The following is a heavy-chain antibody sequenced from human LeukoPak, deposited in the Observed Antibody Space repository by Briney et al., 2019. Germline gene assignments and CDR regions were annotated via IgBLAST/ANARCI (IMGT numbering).Heavy chain of an antibody. CDR2: IFSNDEK. CDR3: ARMDSAWDYLDY. J-gene: IGHJ4*02. CDR1: GFSLSNARMS. V-gene: IGHV2-26*01. Sequence: SGPTLVNPTETLTLTCTVSGFSLSNARMSVSWIRQPPGKALEWLAHIFSNDEKSYGTSLKRRLTISKDTSKSQVVLTMTSMDPVDTATYYCARMDSAWDYLDYWGQGTLVTVSS. D-gene: IGHD6-19*01.